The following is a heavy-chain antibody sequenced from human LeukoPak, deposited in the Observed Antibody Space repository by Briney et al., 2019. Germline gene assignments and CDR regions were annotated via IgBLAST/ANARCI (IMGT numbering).Heavy chain of an antibody. CDR1: GFTVSSNY. J-gene: IGHJ4*02. Sequence: PGGSLRLSCAASGFTVSSNYMSWARQAPGKGLEWVSVIYSGGSTYYADSVKGRFTISRDNSKNTLYLQMNSLRAEDTAVYYCARDYPYYYDSSGYYSFDYWGQGTLVTVSS. CDR2: IYSGGST. V-gene: IGHV3-66*01. CDR3: ARDYPYYYDSSGYYSFDY. D-gene: IGHD3-22*01.